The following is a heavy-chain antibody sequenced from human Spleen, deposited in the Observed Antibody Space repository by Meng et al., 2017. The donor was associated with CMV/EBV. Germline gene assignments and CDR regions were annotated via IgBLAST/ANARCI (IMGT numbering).Heavy chain of an antibody. Sequence: ASVKVSCKASGYTFTGYYMHWVRQAPGQGLEWMGWINPNSGGTNYAQKFQGRVTMTRNTSISTAYMELSSLRSEDTAVYYCARGTIGGATSFDYWGQGTLVTVSS. J-gene: IGHJ4*02. CDR1: GYTFTGYY. CDR3: ARGTIGGATSFDY. D-gene: IGHD3-16*01. CDR2: INPNSGGT. V-gene: IGHV1-2*02.